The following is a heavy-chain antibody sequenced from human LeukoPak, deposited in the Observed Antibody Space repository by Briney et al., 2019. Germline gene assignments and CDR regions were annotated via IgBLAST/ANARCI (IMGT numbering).Heavy chain of an antibody. Sequence: GGSLRLSCVASGFTVSNNYMSWVRQAPGKGLEWVSLIYSGGSTYYADSVKGRFTISRDNSKNTLSFQMNSLRAEDTAIYYCATAEIRVNSYGYLDYWGQGTLVTVSS. CDR3: ATAEIRVNSYGYLDY. CDR1: GFTVSNNY. V-gene: IGHV3-53*01. CDR2: IYSGGST. J-gene: IGHJ4*02. D-gene: IGHD5-18*01.